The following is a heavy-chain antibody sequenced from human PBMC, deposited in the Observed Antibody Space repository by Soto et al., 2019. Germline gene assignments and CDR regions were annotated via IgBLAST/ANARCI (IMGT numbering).Heavy chain of an antibody. D-gene: IGHD3-10*01. CDR2: INHSGST. Sequence: SETLSLTCAVYGGSFSGYYWSWIRQPPGKGLEWIGEINHSGSTNYNPSLKSRGTISVDTSKNQFSLKLSSVTAADTAVYYCARGSPLDYNSLAYWGQGTLVTVSS. V-gene: IGHV4-34*01. CDR1: GGSFSGYY. J-gene: IGHJ4*02. CDR3: ARGSPLDYNSLAY.